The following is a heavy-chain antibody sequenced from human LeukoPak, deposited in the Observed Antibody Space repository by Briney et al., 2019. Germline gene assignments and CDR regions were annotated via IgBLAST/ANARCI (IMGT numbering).Heavy chain of an antibody. D-gene: IGHD3-16*01. CDR3: TRGITGHYRSLGGFAFDI. J-gene: IGHJ3*02. CDR1: GASITQYY. V-gene: IGHV4-59*01. Sequence: PSETLSLTCTVSGASITQYYWSWIRQPPGKGLECIGYFYYGGSTNYTSSVRSRVTILVDTSNNPFTLNLRSVTAADTAKYYCTRGITGHYRSLGGFAFDIWGQGTMVAVSS. CDR2: FYYGGST.